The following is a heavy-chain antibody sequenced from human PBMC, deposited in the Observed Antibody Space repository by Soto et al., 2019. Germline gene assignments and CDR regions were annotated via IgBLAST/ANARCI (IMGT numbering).Heavy chain of an antibody. Sequence: GASVKVSCKASGYTFTSYDINWVRQATGQGLEWMGWMNPNSGNTGYAQKFQGRVTMTRNTSISTAYMELNSLRSEDTAVYYCAKEGYSSGWYLGYFDYWGQGTLVTVSS. CDR1: GYTFTSYD. D-gene: IGHD6-19*01. CDR2: MNPNSGNT. CDR3: AKEGYSSGWYLGYFDY. V-gene: IGHV1-8*01. J-gene: IGHJ4*02.